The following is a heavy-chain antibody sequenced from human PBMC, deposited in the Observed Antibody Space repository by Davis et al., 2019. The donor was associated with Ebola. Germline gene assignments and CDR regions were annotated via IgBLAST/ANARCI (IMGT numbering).Heavy chain of an antibody. V-gene: IGHV3-23*01. CDR1: GFTFSSYA. Sequence: PGGSLRLSCAASGFTFSSYAMSWVRQVPGKGLEWVSAISGSGGSTYYADSVKGRFTISRDNSKNTLYLQMNSLRAEDTAVYYCAKDLDDSSGSDHWGQGTLVTVSS. D-gene: IGHD3-22*01. CDR3: AKDLDDSSGSDH. CDR2: ISGSGGST. J-gene: IGHJ4*02.